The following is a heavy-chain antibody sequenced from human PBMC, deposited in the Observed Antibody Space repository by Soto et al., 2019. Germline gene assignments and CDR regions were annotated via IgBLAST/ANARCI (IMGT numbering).Heavy chain of an antibody. D-gene: IGHD5-18*01. CDR1: GGSVSSGSYY. CDR2: IYYSGST. CDR3: ARGRGRQLWHARDY. J-gene: IGHJ4*02. Sequence: QVQLQESGPGLVKPSETLSLTCTVSGGSVSSGSYYWSWIRQPPGKGLEWIGYIYYSGSTNYNPSLKSRVTISVDTSKTLFSLELSSVTAADTAVYYCARGRGRQLWHARDYWGQGTLVTVSS. V-gene: IGHV4-61*01.